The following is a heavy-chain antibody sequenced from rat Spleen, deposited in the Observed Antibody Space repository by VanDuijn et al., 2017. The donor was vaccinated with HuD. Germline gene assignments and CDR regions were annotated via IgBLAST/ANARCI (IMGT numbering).Heavy chain of an antibody. Sequence: EVQLVESGGGLVQPGRSLKLSCAASGFTFNNYWMSWIRQAPGKGLEWVASITNTGGSIYYPDSVKGRFTISRDKAQNTLYLQMNSLRSEDTATYYCTREGIYYYDAGYYFDYWGQGVMVTVSS. D-gene: IGHD1-12*01. CDR1: GFTFNNYW. J-gene: IGHJ2*01. CDR3: TREGIYYYDAGYYFDY. CDR2: ITNTGGSI. V-gene: IGHV5-31*01.